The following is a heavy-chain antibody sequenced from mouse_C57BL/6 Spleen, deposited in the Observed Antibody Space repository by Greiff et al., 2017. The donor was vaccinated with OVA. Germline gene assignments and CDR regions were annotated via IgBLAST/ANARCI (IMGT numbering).Heavy chain of an antibody. D-gene: IGHD4-1*01. CDR3: ARNWDLYYYAMDY. CDR2: INPNNGGT. V-gene: IGHV1-18*01. CDR1: GYTFTDYN. J-gene: IGHJ4*01. Sequence: VQLQQSGPELVKPGASVKIPCKASGYTFTDYNMDWVKQSHGKSLEWIGDINPNNGGTIYNQKFKGKATLTVDKSSSTAYMELRSLTSEDTAVYYCARNWDLYYYAMDYWGQGTSVTVSS.